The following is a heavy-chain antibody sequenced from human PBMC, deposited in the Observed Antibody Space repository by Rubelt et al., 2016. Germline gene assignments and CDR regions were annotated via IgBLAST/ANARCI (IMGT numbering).Heavy chain of an antibody. CDR2: IYYSGNT. D-gene: IGHD4-23*01. J-gene: IGHJ5*02. Sequence: QLQLQESGPGLVKPSETLSLTCTVSGDSINSSSYHWVWVRQPPGKGLEWIGSIYYSGNTYYNPSLKSRVTISVDTSKNQFYLNVNSVTAADTAVNYCARSTVVTLYNWFDPWGQGTLVTVSS. V-gene: IGHV4-39*07. CDR1: GDSINSSSYH. CDR3: ARSTVVTLYNWFDP.